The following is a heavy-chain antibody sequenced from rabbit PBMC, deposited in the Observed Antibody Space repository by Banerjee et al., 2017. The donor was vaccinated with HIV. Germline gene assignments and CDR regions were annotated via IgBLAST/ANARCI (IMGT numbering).Heavy chain of an antibody. Sequence: QEQLEESGGDLVKPEGSLTLTCTASGFSFSSSYWICWVRQTPGKGLEWIACIAGGYSATSYASWAKGRFTGSKISSTTVTLHMTSLTAADTATYFCVRDPASDGGIAIFNLWGPGTLVTV. V-gene: IGHV1S45*01. J-gene: IGHJ4*01. D-gene: IGHD6-1*01. CDR1: GFSFSSSYW. CDR3: VRDPASDGGIAIFNL. CDR2: IAGGYSAT.